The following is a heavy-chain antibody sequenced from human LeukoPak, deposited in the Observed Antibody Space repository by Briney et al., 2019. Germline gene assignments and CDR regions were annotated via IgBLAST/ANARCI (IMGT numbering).Heavy chain of an antibody. V-gene: IGHV1-2*02. CDR1: GYTFTGYY. CDR2: INPNSGGT. J-gene: IGHJ4*02. Sequence: GASVKVSCKASGYTFTGYYMHWVRQAPGQGLEWMGWINPNSGGTNYAQKFQGRVTMTRDTSISTAYVELSRLRSDDTAVYYCARGSYSGSFWGDYWGQGTLVTVSS. CDR3: ARGSYSGSFWGDY. D-gene: IGHD1-26*01.